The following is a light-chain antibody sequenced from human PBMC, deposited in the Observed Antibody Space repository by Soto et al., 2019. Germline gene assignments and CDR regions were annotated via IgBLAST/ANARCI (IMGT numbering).Light chain of an antibody. J-gene: IGKJ5*01. V-gene: IGKV1-12*01. CDR3: QQANSFPIT. Sequence: DIQMTQSPSSVSASVGDRVTITYRASHDITSWLARYQQKPGKAPKLLIYAASSLQSGVPSRFSGSGSGTDFTLTISSLQPEDFATYYCQQANSFPITFGQGTRLEIK. CDR2: AAS. CDR1: HDITSW.